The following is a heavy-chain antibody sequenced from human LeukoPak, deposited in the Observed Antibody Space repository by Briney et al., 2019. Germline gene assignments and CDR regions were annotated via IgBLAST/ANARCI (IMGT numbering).Heavy chain of an antibody. J-gene: IGHJ3*02. CDR3: ARDATGYCSSTSCYKDAFDI. V-gene: IGHV4-4*07. CDR2: IYTSGST. D-gene: IGHD2-2*02. CDR1: GGSISSYY. Sequence: PSETLSLTCTVSGGSISSYYWSWIRQPAGKGLEWIGRIYTSGSTNYNPSLKSRVTMSVDTSKNQFSLKLSSVTAADTAVYYCARDATGYCSSTSCYKDAFDIWGQGTMVTVSS.